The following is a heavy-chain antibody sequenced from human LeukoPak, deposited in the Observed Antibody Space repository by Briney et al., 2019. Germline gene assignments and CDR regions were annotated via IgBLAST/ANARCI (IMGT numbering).Heavy chain of an antibody. V-gene: IGHV3-48*01. Sequence: GGSMRLSCAASGFTFSSYSMNWVRQAPGKGLEWVSYISSSSSTIYYADSVKGRFTISRDNAKNSLYLQMNSLRAEDTAVYYCARDPSSSSWYKEGPWFDPWGQGTLVTVSS. J-gene: IGHJ5*02. CDR3: ARDPSSSSWYKEGPWFDP. CDR2: ISSSSSTI. CDR1: GFTFSSYS. D-gene: IGHD6-13*01.